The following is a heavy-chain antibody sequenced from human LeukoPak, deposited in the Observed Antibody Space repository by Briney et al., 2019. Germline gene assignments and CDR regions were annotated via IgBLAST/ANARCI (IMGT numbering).Heavy chain of an antibody. V-gene: IGHV4-34*01. Sequence: SETLSLTCAVYGGSFSGYYWSWIRQPPGKGLEWIGEINHSGSTNYNPSLKSRVTISVDTSKNQFSLKLSSVTAADTAVYYCARASRGVYYFDCWGQGTLVTVSS. CDR3: ARASRGVYYFDC. CDR1: GGSFSGYY. D-gene: IGHD3-10*01. J-gene: IGHJ4*02. CDR2: INHSGST.